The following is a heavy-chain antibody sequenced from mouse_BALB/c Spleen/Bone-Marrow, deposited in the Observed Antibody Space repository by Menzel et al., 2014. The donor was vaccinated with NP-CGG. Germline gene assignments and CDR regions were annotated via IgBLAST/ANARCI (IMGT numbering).Heavy chain of an antibody. CDR1: GYSFTSYW. CDR2: IYPGNSDT. V-gene: IGHV1-5*01. D-gene: IGHD2-14*01. Sequence: EVKLMESGTVLARPGASVKMSCKASGYSFTSYWMHWVKQRPGQGLESIGAIYPGNSDTSYTQKFKGKAKLTAVTSASTAYMELTSRTNEDSAVYYGTRTRGYNFEKWGQGSTLAVSS. J-gene: IGHJ2*01. CDR3: TRTRGYNFEK.